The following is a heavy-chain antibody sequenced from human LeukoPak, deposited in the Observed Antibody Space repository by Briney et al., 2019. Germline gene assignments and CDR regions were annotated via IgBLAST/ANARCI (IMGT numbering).Heavy chain of an antibody. Sequence: GGSLRLSCAASGFTFSSFERNWVRQAPGKGLEWISYISTSGASTYYADSVKGRFTVSRDNAKNSMYLRMDTLRAEDTAVYYCARERGYDYGYSGYYDQWGQGILVTVSS. D-gene: IGHD5-12*01. CDR2: ISTSGAST. J-gene: IGHJ4*02. CDR3: ARERGYDYGYSGYYDQ. CDR1: GFTFSSFE. V-gene: IGHV3-48*03.